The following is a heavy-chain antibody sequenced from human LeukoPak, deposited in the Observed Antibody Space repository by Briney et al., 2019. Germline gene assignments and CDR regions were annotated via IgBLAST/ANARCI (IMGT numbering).Heavy chain of an antibody. CDR1: GFTFTSYA. V-gene: IGHV3-23*01. D-gene: IGHD3-10*01. Sequence: PGGSLRLSCAASGFTFTSYAMSWVRQAPGKGLEWVSALSSSGSSTYYADSVKGRFTISRDSSKNTLYLQMNSLRAEDTAVYYCARGTDINSLRGAPDVWGQGTRVTVSS. CDR3: ARGTDINSLRGAPDV. J-gene: IGHJ6*02. CDR2: LSSSGSST.